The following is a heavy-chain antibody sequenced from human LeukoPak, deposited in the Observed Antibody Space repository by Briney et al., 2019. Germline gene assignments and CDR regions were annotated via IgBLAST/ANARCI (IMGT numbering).Heavy chain of an antibody. V-gene: IGHV3-21*01. Sequence: GGSLRLSCAASGFTFSSYSMKWVRQAPGKGLEWVSSISSSSSYIYYADSVKGRFTISRDNAKNSLYLQMNSLRAEDTAVYYCAKFIAAPFYFDYWGQGTLVTVSS. CDR1: GFTFSSYS. D-gene: IGHD6-13*01. CDR2: ISSSSSYI. J-gene: IGHJ4*02. CDR3: AKFIAAPFYFDY.